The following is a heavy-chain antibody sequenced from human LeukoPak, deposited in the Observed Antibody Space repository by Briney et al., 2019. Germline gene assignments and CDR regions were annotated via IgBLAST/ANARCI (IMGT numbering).Heavy chain of an antibody. V-gene: IGHV3-23*01. J-gene: IGHJ4*02. CDR3: AKEMLGELLPISWDY. CDR2: ISGSGGST. Sequence: GGSLRLSCAASGFTFSSYAMSWVRQAPGKGLEWVSAISGSGGSTYYADSVKGRFTISRGNSKNTLYLQMNSLRAEDTAVYYCAKEMLGELLPISWDYWGQGTLVTVSS. CDR1: GFTFSSYA. D-gene: IGHD1-26*01.